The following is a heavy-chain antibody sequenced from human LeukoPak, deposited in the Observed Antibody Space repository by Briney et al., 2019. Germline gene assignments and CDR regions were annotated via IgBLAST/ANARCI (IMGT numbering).Heavy chain of an antibody. V-gene: IGHV4-38-2*02. D-gene: IGHD3-22*01. CDR1: GYSISSGYY. CDR3: ARYYLALFDPTSISGFFDY. CDR2: IYHSGST. Sequence: SETLSLTCTVSGYSISSGYYWGWIRQPPGKGLEWIGSIYHSGSTYYNPSLKSRVTISVDTSKNQFSLKLSSVTAADTAVYYCARYYLALFDPTSISGFFDYWGQGTLVTVSS. J-gene: IGHJ4*02.